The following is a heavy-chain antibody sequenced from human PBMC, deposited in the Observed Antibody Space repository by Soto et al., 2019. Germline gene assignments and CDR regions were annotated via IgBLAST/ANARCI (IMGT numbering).Heavy chain of an antibody. CDR2: IYYSGST. J-gene: IGHJ6*02. V-gene: IGHV4-31*03. Sequence: QVQLQESGPGLVKPSQTLSLTCTVSGGSISSGGYYWSWIRQHPGKGLEWIGYIYYSGSTYYNPSLQRRVTISVHTSKNQFSLKLSSVTAAATAVYYCARQSSGWYLDGMDVWGQGTTVTVSS. CDR1: GGSISSGGYY. D-gene: IGHD6-19*01. CDR3: ARQSSGWYLDGMDV.